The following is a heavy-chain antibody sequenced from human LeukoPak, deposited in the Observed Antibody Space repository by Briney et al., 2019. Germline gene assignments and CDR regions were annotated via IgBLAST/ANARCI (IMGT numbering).Heavy chain of an antibody. J-gene: IGHJ4*02. CDR2: IYYTGGT. D-gene: IGHD3-10*01. V-gene: IGHV4-59*08. Sequence: SETLSLTCTVSGTSISSYYWSWIRQPPGKGLEWIGYIYYTGGTNSNPSLKSRVTISVDTSKNQFSLKLSSVTAADTAVYYCARHPSYYYGVGYYFDYWGQGTLVTVSS. CDR3: ARHPSYYYGVGYYFDY. CDR1: GTSISSYY.